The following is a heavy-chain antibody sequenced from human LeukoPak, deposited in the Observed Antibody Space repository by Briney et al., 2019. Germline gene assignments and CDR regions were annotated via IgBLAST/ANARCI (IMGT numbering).Heavy chain of an antibody. D-gene: IGHD1-14*01. CDR2: ISGSGDST. CDR3: AKQSYNWNHDY. J-gene: IGHJ4*02. V-gene: IGHV3-23*01. CDR1: GFSFSSYA. Sequence: PGGSLRLSCAASGFSFSSYAMNWVRQAPGKGLEWVSGISGSGDSTYYADSAKGRFTISRDNSRNTLYLQMNSLRAEDTAIYYCAKQSYNWNHDYWGQGTLVTVSS.